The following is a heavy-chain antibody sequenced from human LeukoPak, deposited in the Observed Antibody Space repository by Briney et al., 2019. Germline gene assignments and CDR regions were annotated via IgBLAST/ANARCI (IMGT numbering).Heavy chain of an antibody. D-gene: IGHD6-19*01. CDR3: ARHPSRVAVTGTGFDY. J-gene: IGHJ4*02. CDR1: GGSISSYY. V-gene: IGHV4-59*08. Sequence: PSETLSLTCTVSGGSISSYYWSWIRQPPGKGLEWIGYIYYSGDTNYNPSLKSRVTMSVDTSRNQFSLKLTSVTAADTAIYYCARHPSRVAVTGTGFDYWGQGALVTVSS. CDR2: IYYSGDT.